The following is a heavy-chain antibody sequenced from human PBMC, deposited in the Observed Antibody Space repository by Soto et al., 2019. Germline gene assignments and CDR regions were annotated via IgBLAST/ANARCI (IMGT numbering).Heavy chain of an antibody. CDR3: ARSGYSYGPNPLLY. J-gene: IGHJ4*02. Sequence: SETLSLTCTVSGGSISSGGYYWSWIRQHPGKGLEWIGYIYYSGSTYYNPSLKSRVTISVDTSKNQFSLKLSSVTAADTAVYYCARSGYSYGPNPLLYWGQGTRVTVSS. D-gene: IGHD5-18*01. CDR1: GGSISSGGYY. CDR2: IYYSGST. V-gene: IGHV4-31*03.